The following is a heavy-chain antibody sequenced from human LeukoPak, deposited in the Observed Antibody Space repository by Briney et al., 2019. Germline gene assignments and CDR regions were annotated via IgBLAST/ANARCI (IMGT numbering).Heavy chain of an antibody. V-gene: IGHV4-59*01. D-gene: IGHD1-26*01. CDR3: ARTQSQSGSYRYYFGY. CDR1: GGSFSGYF. CDR2: IYYIRNT. Sequence: KSSETLSLTCAVYGGSFSGYFWNWIRQPPGKGLEWIGYIYYIRNTNYNPSLKSRVTMSLDPSKNQFSLKLNSVTAADTAVYYCARTQSQSGSYRYYFGYWGQGTLVTVSS. J-gene: IGHJ4*02.